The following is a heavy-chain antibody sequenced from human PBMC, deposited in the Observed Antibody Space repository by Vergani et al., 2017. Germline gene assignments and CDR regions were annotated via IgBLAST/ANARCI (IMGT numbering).Heavy chain of an antibody. J-gene: IGHJ6*03. CDR2: ISGSGGST. CDR3: AKDAYYYDSRLMYYYYYMDV. CDR1: GFTFSSYA. D-gene: IGHD3-22*01. Sequence: EVQLLESGGGLVQPGGSLRLSCAASGFTFSSYAMSWVRQAPGKGLEWGAAISGSGGSTYYADSVKGRFTISRDNSKNTLYLQMTSLRAEDTAVYYCAKDAYYYDSRLMYYYYYMDVWGKGTTVTVSS. V-gene: IGHV3-23*01.